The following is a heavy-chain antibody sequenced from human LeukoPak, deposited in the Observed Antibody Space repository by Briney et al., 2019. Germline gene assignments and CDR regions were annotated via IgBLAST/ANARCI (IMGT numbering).Heavy chain of an antibody. V-gene: IGHV3-48*03. J-gene: IGHJ4*02. CDR1: GFTFSSYE. D-gene: IGHD1-26*01. CDR3: ARDPGIVGATPFDY. CDR2: ISVSGSLI. Sequence: GGSLRLSCAASGFTFSSYEMNWVRRAPGKGLEWVSYISVSGSLIYYADSVKGRFTISRDNAKNSLYLQMNSLRAEDTAVYYCARDPGIVGATPFDYWGQGTLVTVSS.